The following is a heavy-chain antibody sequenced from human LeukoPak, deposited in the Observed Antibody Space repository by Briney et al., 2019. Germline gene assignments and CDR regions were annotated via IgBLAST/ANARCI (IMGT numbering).Heavy chain of an antibody. CDR1: GGSISSSGYY. CDR2: IYYSGNT. V-gene: IGHV4-39*01. D-gene: IGHD4-11*01. Sequence: KTSETLSLTCTVSGGSISSSGYYCGWIRQPPGKGLEWIGSIYYSGNTYYNPSLKSRVTIFVDTSKNQFSLKLSSVTAADTAVYYCARHDYSNDNWFDPWGQGTLVTVSS. CDR3: ARHDYSNDNWFDP. J-gene: IGHJ5*02.